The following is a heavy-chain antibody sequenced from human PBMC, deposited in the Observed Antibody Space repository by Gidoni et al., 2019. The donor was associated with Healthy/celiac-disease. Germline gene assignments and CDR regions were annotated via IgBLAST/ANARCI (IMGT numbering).Heavy chain of an antibody. D-gene: IGHD3-10*01. CDR1: GFTFSSYA. V-gene: IGHV3-23*01. Sequence: EVQLLESGGGLLQPGGSLRLSCAASGFTFSSYAMSWVRQAPGKGLEWVSAIIGSGGSTYYSDSAKGRFTISRDNSKNTLYLQMNSLRAEDTAVYYCAATRGYFDYWGQGILVTVSS. CDR2: IIGSGGST. J-gene: IGHJ4*02. CDR3: AATRGYFDY.